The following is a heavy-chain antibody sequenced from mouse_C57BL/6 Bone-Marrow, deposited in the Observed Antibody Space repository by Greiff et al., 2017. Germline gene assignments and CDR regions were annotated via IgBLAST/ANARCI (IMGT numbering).Heavy chain of an antibody. J-gene: IGHJ4*01. Sequence: QVQLQQSGAELARPGASVKMSCKASGYTFTSYTMHWVKQRPGQGLEWIGYINPSSGYTKYNQKFKDKATLTADKSSSTAYMQLSSLTSEDSAVYYCARSGGSRAMDYWGQGTSVTVSS. CDR2: INPSSGYT. V-gene: IGHV1-4*01. D-gene: IGHD1-1*01. CDR3: ARSGGSRAMDY. CDR1: GYTFTSYT.